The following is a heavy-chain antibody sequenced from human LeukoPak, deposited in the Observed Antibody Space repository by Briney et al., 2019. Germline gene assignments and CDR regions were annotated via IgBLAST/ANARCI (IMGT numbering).Heavy chain of an antibody. CDR2: FNPHSGGT. J-gene: IGHJ6*03. V-gene: IGHV1-2*02. CDR1: GYTFTGYY. D-gene: IGHD2-2*01. CDR3: ARSRLFGVVITSYYYYYSYMDV. Sequence: ASVKVSCKASGYTFTGYYIHWVRQAPGQGLEWVGWFNPHSGGTSYAQKFQGRVTMSSDPSISTAYMELSRLRSDDTAMYYCARSRLFGVVITSYYYYYSYMDVWGRGTTVTVSS.